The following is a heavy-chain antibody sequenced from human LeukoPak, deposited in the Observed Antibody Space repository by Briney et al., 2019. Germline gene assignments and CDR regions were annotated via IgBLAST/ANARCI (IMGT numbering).Heavy chain of an antibody. CDR3: ARGKSRSYRASDY. V-gene: IGHV3-11*01. Sequence: GGSLRLSCAASGSTFGDYYMSWIRQAPGKGLEWVSYISSGGSAIYYADSVEGRFTISRDNAKNSLYLQRNSMRAEDKAMYYCARGKSRSYRASDYWGQGTLVTVSS. D-gene: IGHD1-26*01. CDR2: ISSGGSAI. CDR1: GSTFGDYY. J-gene: IGHJ4*02.